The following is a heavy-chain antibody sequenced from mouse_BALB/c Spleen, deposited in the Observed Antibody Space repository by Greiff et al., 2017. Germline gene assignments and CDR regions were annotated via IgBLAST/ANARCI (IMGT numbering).Heavy chain of an antibody. CDR3: ARDVYGWAMDY. CDR1: GFSLTSYG. CDR2: IWAGGST. D-gene: IGHD2-2*01. Sequence: VHLVESGPGLVAPSQSLSITCTVSGFSLTSYGVHWVRQPPGKGLEWLGVIWAGGSTNYYSALMSRLSISKENSKSQVFLKMNSLQTDDTAMYYCARDVYGWAMDYWGQGTSVTVSS. J-gene: IGHJ4*01. V-gene: IGHV2-9*02.